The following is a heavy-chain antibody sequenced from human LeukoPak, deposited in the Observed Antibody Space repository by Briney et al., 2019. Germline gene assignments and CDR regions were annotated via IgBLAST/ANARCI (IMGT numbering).Heavy chain of an antibody. V-gene: IGHV3-23*01. Sequence: GGSLRLSCAASGFTFSSYAMSWVRQAPGKGLEWVSAISGSGGSTYYADSVKGRSTISRDNSKNTLYLQMNSLRAEDTAVYYCAKVVTMIVVVNDAFDIWGQGTMVTVSS. CDR1: GFTFSSYA. D-gene: IGHD3-22*01. CDR3: AKVVTMIVVVNDAFDI. CDR2: ISGSGGST. J-gene: IGHJ3*02.